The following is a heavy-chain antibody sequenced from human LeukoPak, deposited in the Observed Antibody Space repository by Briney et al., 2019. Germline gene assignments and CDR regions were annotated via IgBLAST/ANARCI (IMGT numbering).Heavy chain of an antibody. Sequence: PGGSLRLSCAASGFTVSSNYMSWVRQAPGKGLEWVSVIYSGGSTYYADSVKGRFTISRDNSKNTLYLQMNSLRAEDTAVYYCARDRIYVDTAIDAFDIWGQGTMVTVSS. J-gene: IGHJ3*02. D-gene: IGHD5-18*01. CDR1: GFTVSSNY. V-gene: IGHV3-53*01. CDR3: ARDRIYVDTAIDAFDI. CDR2: IYSGGST.